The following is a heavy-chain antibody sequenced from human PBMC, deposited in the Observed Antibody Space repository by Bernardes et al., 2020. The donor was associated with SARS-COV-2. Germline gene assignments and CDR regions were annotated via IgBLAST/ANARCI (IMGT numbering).Heavy chain of an antibody. V-gene: IGHV3-13*05. Sequence: VGSLRLSCAASGFTFSSYDMHWVRQATGKGLEWVSAIGTAGDPYYPGSVKGRFTISRENAKNSLYLQMNSLRAGDTAVYYCARGGRTTVTTSGLLSWYFDLWGRGTLVTVSS. CDR1: GFTFSSYD. CDR2: IGTAGDP. D-gene: IGHD4-17*01. CDR3: ARGGRTTVTTSGLLSWYFDL. J-gene: IGHJ2*01.